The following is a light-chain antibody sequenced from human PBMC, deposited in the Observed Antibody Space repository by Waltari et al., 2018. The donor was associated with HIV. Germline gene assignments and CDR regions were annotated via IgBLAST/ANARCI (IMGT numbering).Light chain of an antibody. J-gene: IGLJ1*01. CDR2: DVN. CDR1: STDGVSYNY. CDR3: CSYAGIWGV. V-gene: IGLV2-11*01. Sequence: QSALTQPRPVSGYPGQSVTISCTGTSTDGVSYNYVSWFQQHPGKAPKLRIYDVNKWPSGVPVRCAGSKSGNTAALNSSGLQAEDESDYYCCSYAGIWGVFGSGTKVTVL.